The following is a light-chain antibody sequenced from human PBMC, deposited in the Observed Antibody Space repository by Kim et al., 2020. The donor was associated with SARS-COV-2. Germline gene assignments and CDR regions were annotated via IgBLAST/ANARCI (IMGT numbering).Light chain of an antibody. J-gene: IGLJ2*01. V-gene: IGLV3-9*01. CDR1: NIGSKN. CDR3: QVWDSSTVV. CDR2: RDT. Sequence: ELTQPLSVSVALGQTARITCGGNNIGSKNVHWYQQKPGQAPVLVIYRDTNRPSGIPERFSGSNSGNTATLTISRAQAGDEADYFCQVWDSSTVVFGGG.